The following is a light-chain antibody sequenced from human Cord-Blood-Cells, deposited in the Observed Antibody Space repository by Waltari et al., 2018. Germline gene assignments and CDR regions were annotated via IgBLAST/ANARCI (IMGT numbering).Light chain of an antibody. CDR2: AAS. CDR3: QHNYSTPLT. J-gene: IGKJ4*01. CDR1: QSISSY. Sequence: DIQMTQSPSSLSASVGDRVTITCRASQSISSYLNWYQQKPGKAPKLLIYAASSLQSGVPTRCSGSGAGTDFTLTSSSLQAENFATYYCQHNYSTPLTFGGGTKVEIK. V-gene: IGKV1-39*01.